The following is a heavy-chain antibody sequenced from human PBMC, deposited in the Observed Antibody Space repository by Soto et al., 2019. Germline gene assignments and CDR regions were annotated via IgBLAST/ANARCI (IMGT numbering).Heavy chain of an antibody. CDR1: GFTFNNAW. V-gene: IGHV3-15*01. CDR2: IKGEADGGTT. J-gene: IGHJ4*02. CDR3: NTGLSKGYYNFDY. Sequence: GGSLRLSCAASGFTFNNAWMSWVRQAPGKGLEWVGRIKGEADGGTTDYAAPVKGRITISRDHSKDTLYLQMNSLKTEDTAVYYCNTGLSKGYYNFDYWGQGT. D-gene: IGHD2-21*01.